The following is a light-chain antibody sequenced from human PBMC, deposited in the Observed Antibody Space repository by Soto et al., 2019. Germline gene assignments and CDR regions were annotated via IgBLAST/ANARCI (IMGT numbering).Light chain of an antibody. J-gene: IGLJ2*01. CDR2: DVN. CDR1: SSDVGGYNY. CDR3: SSYTISSTLVV. Sequence: QSVLTQPASVSGSPGQSITISCTGTSSDVGGYNYVSWYQRHPGKAPKLMIYDVNSRPSGVSNRFSGSKSGNTASLTISGLQTEDEADYYCSSYTISSTLVVFGGGTKLTVL. V-gene: IGLV2-14*03.